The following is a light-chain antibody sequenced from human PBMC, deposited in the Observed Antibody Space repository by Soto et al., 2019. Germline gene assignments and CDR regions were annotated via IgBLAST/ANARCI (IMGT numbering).Light chain of an antibody. CDR3: CSYAGTNTFV. J-gene: IGLJ1*01. V-gene: IGLV2-23*01. CDR2: EGN. CDR1: SSDVGSYNL. Sequence: QSALTQPASVSGSPGQSITISCTGTSSDVGSYNLVSWYQQHPGKAPKLMIYEGNKRPSGVSNRFPGSKSANTASLTISGLQTEDEADYYCCSYAGTNTFVFGTGTKVTVL.